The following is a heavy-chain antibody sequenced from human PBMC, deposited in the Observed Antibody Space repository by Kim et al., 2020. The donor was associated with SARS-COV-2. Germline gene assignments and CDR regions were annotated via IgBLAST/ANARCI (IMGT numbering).Heavy chain of an antibody. Sequence: GGSLRLSCAASGFTFSSYAMSWVRQAPGKFLEWVSGMSGSGVSTDYADSAKGRFTLSRDNSKNPLYLQMSSLRAEDTAVSFCVKSGTFSTVGIGVYF. CDR1: GFTFSSYA. D-gene: IGHD3-10*01. CDR3: VKSGTFSTVGIGVYF. CDR2: MSGSGVST. V-gene: IGHV3-23*01. J-gene: IGHJ4*01.